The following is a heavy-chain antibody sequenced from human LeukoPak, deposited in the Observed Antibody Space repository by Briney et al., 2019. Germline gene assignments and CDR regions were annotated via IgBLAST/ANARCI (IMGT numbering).Heavy chain of an antibody. D-gene: IGHD3-9*01. V-gene: IGHV4-4*07. CDR2: IYTSGST. CDR3: ARDTNDILTGYLFDAFDI. J-gene: IGHJ3*02. Sequence: SETLSLTCAVYGGSFSGYYWSWIRQPAGKGLQWIGRIYTSGSTNYNPSLKSRVTMSVDTSKNQFSLKLSSVTAADTAVYYCARDTNDILTGYLFDAFDIWGQGTMVTVSS. CDR1: GGSFSGYY.